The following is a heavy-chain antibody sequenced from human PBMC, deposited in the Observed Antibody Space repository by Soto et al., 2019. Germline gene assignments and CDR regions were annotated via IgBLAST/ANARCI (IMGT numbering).Heavy chain of an antibody. CDR2: IYYSGST. J-gene: IGHJ6*03. CDR3: ARLDCSSTSCHLYYYYYMDI. Sequence: SETLSLTCTVSGGSISSSSYYWGWIRQPPGKGLEWIGSIYYSGSTYYNPSLKSRVTISVDTSKNQFSLKLSSVTAADTAVYYCARLDCSSTSCHLYYYYYMDIWGKGTTVTVSS. D-gene: IGHD2-2*01. V-gene: IGHV4-39*01. CDR1: GGSISSSSYY.